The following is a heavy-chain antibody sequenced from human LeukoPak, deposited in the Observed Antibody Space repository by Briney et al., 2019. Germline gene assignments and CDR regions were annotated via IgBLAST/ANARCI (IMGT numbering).Heavy chain of an antibody. CDR3: ARAYQPDTGTIDY. CDR2: INHSGST. J-gene: IGHJ4*02. D-gene: IGHD1/OR15-1a*01. Sequence: SETLSLTCTVSGGSISSSSYYWSWIRQPPGKGLEWIGEINHSGSTNYNPSLKSRVTISVDTSKNQFSLKLSSVTAADTAVYYCARAYQPDTGTIDYWGQGTLVTVSS. V-gene: IGHV4-39*07. CDR1: GGSISSSSYY.